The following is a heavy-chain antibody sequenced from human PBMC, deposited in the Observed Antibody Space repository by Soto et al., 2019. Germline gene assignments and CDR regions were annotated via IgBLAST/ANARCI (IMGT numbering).Heavy chain of an antibody. V-gene: IGHV1-2*04. J-gene: IGHJ6*02. CDR1: GYTFTGYY. D-gene: IGHD6-13*01. Sequence: GASVKVSCKASGYTFTGYYMHCVRHSPGQGLEWMGWINPNSGGTNYAQKFQGWVTMTRDTSISTAYMELSRLRSDDTAVYYCARDEGIAAAGSGSYYYGMDVWGQGTTVTVSS. CDR2: INPNSGGT. CDR3: ARDEGIAAAGSGSYYYGMDV.